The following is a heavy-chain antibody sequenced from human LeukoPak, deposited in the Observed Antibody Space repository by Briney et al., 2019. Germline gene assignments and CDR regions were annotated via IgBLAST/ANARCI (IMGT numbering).Heavy chain of an antibody. V-gene: IGHV3-23*01. J-gene: IGHJ4*02. CDR2: ISGDTFGT. Sequence: PGGSLRLSCAASGFTFADFDMSWVRQAPGKGPEWVSGISGDTFGTYYADSVKGRFTISRDNSKNTLYLQMNSLRAEDTAVYNCAKDYRPPRWAHDYWGQGTLVTVSS. D-gene: IGHD3-16*02. CDR1: GFTFADFD. CDR3: AKDYRPPRWAHDY.